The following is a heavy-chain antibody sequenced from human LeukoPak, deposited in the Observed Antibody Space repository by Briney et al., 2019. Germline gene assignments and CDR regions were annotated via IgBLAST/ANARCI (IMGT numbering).Heavy chain of an antibody. D-gene: IGHD4-17*01. CDR3: ARARGMDDYGDFRIK. CDR1: GFTFSDYY. V-gene: IGHV3-11*06. J-gene: IGHJ4*02. CDR2: ISSSSAYT. Sequence: GGSLRLSCAASGFTFSDYYMSWIRQAPGKGLEWVSYISSSSAYTNYADSVKGRFTISRDNAKNSLSLQMNSLRAEDTAVYYCARARGMDDYGDFRIKWGQGTLVTVSS.